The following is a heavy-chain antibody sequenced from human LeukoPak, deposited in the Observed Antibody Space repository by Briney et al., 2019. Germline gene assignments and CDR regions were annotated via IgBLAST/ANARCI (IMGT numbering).Heavy chain of an antibody. Sequence: GESLKISCKGSGYSFTSYWISWVRQLPGKGLGWMGRIDPSESYTNYSPSFKGHVTISAHKSISTAYLQWSSLEASDTAMYYCAILSGYCSGGSCVNWLGPWGGGTLVTVSS. CDR1: GYSFTSYW. J-gene: IGHJ5*02. CDR2: IDPSESYT. D-gene: IGHD2-15*01. CDR3: AILSGYCSGGSCVNWLGP. V-gene: IGHV5-10-1*01.